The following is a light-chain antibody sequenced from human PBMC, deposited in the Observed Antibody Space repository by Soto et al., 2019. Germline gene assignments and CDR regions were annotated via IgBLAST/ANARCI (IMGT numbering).Light chain of an antibody. CDR2: EVT. CDR3: LSFTTISTYI. J-gene: IGLJ1*01. CDR1: SSDVGFYNY. Sequence: QSALTQPASVSASPGQSITISCTGTSSDVGFYNYGSWYQHLPGKAPKLMIYEVTNRPSGVSDRFSGSKSGNTASLTISGLQAEDEADYYCLSFTTISTYIFGTGTKGTVL. V-gene: IGLV2-14*01.